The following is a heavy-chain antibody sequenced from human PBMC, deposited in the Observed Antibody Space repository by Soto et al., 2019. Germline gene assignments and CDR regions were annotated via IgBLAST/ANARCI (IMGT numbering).Heavy chain of an antibody. V-gene: IGHV1-3*01. CDR2: INAANGDT. CDR3: ARKDYYGSGIYYFDY. J-gene: IGHJ4*02. Sequence: QVQLVQSGPEVKEPGASVKVSCKASGYTFNKYPMHWVRQAPGQGLEWMGWINAANGDTGYSQKFQGRVTLTRDTSASTDYMELSSLRSEDTAVYYCARKDYYGSGIYYFDYWGQGTLVTVSS. D-gene: IGHD3-10*01. CDR1: GYTFNKYP.